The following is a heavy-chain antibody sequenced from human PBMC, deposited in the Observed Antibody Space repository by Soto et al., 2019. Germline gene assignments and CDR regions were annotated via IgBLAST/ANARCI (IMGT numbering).Heavy chain of an antibody. J-gene: IGHJ6*02. CDR3: ARALYCSGGSCSPLRGMDV. Sequence: PSETLSLTCAVSGYSISSGYYWGWIRQPPGKGLEWIGTIYHSGSTYYNPSLKSRVTISVDTSKNQFSLKLISVTAADTAVYYCARALYCSGGSCSPLRGMDVWDQGTTVTVSS. D-gene: IGHD2-15*01. CDR2: IYHSGST. V-gene: IGHV4-38-2*01. CDR1: GYSISSGYY.